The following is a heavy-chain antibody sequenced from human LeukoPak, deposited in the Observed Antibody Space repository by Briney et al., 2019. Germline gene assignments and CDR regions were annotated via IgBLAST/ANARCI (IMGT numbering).Heavy chain of an antibody. J-gene: IGHJ4*02. CDR1: GFTFSSYG. D-gene: IGHD3-10*02. V-gene: IGHV3-33*01. Sequence: GGSLRLSCAAAGFTFSSYGMHWVRQAPGKGLEWVAVIWYDGSNKYYADAVKGRFTISRDNSKNTLYLQMNSLRAEDTAVYYCARGPMFSDYWGQGTLVTVSS. CDR3: ARGPMFSDY. CDR2: IWYDGSNK.